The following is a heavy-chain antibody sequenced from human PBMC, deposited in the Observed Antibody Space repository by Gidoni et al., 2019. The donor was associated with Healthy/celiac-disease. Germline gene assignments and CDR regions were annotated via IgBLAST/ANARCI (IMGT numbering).Heavy chain of an antibody. D-gene: IGHD2-21*02. V-gene: IGHV1-69*01. CDR1: GGTFSSYA. CDR2: IIPIFGTA. CDR3: ARAYCGGDCYSTYYYMDV. J-gene: IGHJ6*03. Sequence: QVQRVQSGAEVKKPGSSVKVSCKASGGTFSSYATSWVRQAPGQGLEWMGGIIPIFGTANYAQKFQGRVTITADESTSTDYMELSSLRSEDTAVYYCARAYCGGDCYSTYYYMDVWGKGTTVTVSS.